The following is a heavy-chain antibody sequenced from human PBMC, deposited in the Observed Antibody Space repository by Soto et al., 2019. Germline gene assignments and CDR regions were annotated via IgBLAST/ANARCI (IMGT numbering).Heavy chain of an antibody. V-gene: IGHV1-18*01. D-gene: IGHD3-3*01. Sequence: ASVKVSCKASGYTFTSYSISWVRQAPGQGLEWMGWISAYNGNTNYAQKLQGRVTMTTDTSTSTAYMELRSLRSDDTAVYYCARTWVFWSGYYVGFDYWGQGPTVTAPQ. CDR3: ARTWVFWSGYYVGFDY. J-gene: IGHJ4*02. CDR2: ISAYNGNT. CDR1: GYTFTSYS.